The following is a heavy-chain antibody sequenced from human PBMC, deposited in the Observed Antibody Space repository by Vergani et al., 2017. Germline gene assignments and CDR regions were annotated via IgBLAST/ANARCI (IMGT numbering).Heavy chain of an antibody. CDR1: GYTFTNYP. V-gene: IGHV7-4-1*02. D-gene: IGHD6-19*01. CDR2: INNNSGNQ. CDR3: GRGRQWRLTEYLYGMDV. Sequence: QVQLLQSGSELKKPGASVRISCEASGYTFTNYPLFWVRQAPGQGLEFMGWINNNSGNQTYAPGFTGRFVFSLDTSVSTEYLQISGLKAEDSAVYYCGRGRQWRLTEYLYGMDVWGQGTTVTVSS. J-gene: IGHJ6*02.